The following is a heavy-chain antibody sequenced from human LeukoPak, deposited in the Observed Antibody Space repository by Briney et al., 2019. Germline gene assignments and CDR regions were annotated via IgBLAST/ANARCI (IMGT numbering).Heavy chain of an antibody. J-gene: IGHJ5*02. CDR2: IYHSGST. CDR1: GYSISSGYY. Sequence: PSETLCLTCAVSGYSISSGYYWGWIRQPPGKGLEWIGSIYHSGSTYYNPSLKSRVTISVDTSKNQFSLKLSSVTAADTAVYYCARQELLWFGELMGGFDPWGQGTLVTVSS. D-gene: IGHD3-10*01. CDR3: ARQELLWFGELMGGFDP. V-gene: IGHV4-38-2*01.